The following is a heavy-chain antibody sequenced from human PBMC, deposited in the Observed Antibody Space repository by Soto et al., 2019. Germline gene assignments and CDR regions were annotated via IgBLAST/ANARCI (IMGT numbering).Heavy chain of an antibody. CDR1: GGSISSGGYS. CDR3: ARNNIAYCGGDCYSSWYFDL. V-gene: IGHV4-30-2*01. J-gene: IGHJ2*01. Sequence: QLQLQESGSGLVKPSQTLSLTCAVSGGSISSGGYSWSWIRQPPGKGLEWIGYIYHSGSTYYNPSLKSRVTISVDRSKNQFSLKLRSVTAADTAVYYCARNNIAYCGGDCYSSWYFDLWGRGTLVTVSS. CDR2: IYHSGST. D-gene: IGHD2-21*02.